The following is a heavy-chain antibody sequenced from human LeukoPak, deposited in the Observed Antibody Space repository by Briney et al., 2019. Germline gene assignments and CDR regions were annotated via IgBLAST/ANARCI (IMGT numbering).Heavy chain of an antibody. CDR1: GGSTSSYY. CDR2: IYYSGST. V-gene: IGHV4-59*08. CDR3: TRKYTYSWSFVS. Sequence: SETLSLTCTVSGGSTSSYYWSWIRQPPGKGLEWIGYIYYSGSTDYNPSLKSRVTLSVDTSKNQFSLKLISMTAADTAIYYCTRKYTYSWSFVSCGQGTLVTVSS. D-gene: IGHD6-13*01. J-gene: IGHJ4*02.